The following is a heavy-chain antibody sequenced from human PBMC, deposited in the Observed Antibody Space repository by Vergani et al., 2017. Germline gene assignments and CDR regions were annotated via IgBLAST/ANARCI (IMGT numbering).Heavy chain of an antibody. J-gene: IGHJ3*02. CDR3: EREMVVAHDSFDI. D-gene: IGHD2-15*01. CDR2: IYYSGST. CDR1: GGSISSGGYY. Sequence: QVQLQESGPGLVKPSQTLSLTCTVSGGSISSGGYYWSWIRQHPGKGLEWIGYIYYSGSTNYNPSLKSRVTISVDTSKNQFSLKLSSVTAADTAVYYCEREMVVAHDSFDIWGQGTMVTVSS. V-gene: IGHV4-31*03.